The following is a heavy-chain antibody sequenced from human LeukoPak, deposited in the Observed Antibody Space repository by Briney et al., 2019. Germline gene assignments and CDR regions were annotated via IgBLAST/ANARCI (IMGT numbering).Heavy chain of an antibody. D-gene: IGHD2-2*01. CDR2: ISGIGVST. Sequence: GGSLRLSCAASGFTFSTYAMSWVRQAPGKGLEWVSTISGIGVSTLYADSVKGRFTISRDNSKNTLYLQMNSLRAEDTAVYYCAKEPREYCSSTSCPNWFDSWGQGTLVTVSS. J-gene: IGHJ5*01. CDR1: GFTFSTYA. CDR3: AKEPREYCSSTSCPNWFDS. V-gene: IGHV3-23*01.